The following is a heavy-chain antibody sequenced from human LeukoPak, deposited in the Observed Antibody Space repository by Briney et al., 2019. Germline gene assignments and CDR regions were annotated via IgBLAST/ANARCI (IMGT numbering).Heavy chain of an antibody. CDR2: IRYDGSYK. CDR1: GFTFSSYS. J-gene: IGHJ6*03. V-gene: IGHV3-30*02. CDR3: AKDGGVRGPDYYYYMDV. D-gene: IGHD3-10*01. Sequence: GGSLRLSCAASGFTFSSYSMNWVRQAPGKGLEWVAFIRYDGSYKNYADSVKGRFTISRDISKSTLYLQMNSLRAADTAVYYCAKDGGVRGPDYYYYMDVWGKGTTVTISS.